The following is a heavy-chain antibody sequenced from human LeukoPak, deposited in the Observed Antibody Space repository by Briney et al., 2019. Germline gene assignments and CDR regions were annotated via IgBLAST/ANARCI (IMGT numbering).Heavy chain of an antibody. CDR1: GGSISSYY. Sequence: PSETLSLTCTVSGGSISSYYWSWIRQPPGKGLEWIGYICYSGSINYNPSLKSRVTISVDTSKNQFSLKLSSVTAADTAVYYCAREGITSYFDYWGQGTLVTVTS. D-gene: IGHD3-16*01. J-gene: IGHJ4*02. CDR2: ICYSGSI. V-gene: IGHV4-59*01. CDR3: AREGITSYFDY.